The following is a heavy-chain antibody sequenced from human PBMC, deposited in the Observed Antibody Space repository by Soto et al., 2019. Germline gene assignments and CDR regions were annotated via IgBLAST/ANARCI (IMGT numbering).Heavy chain of an antibody. CDR3: THHGYYSYGMDV. J-gene: IGHJ6*02. CDR2: IFWDDDK. Sequence: QITLKESGPTLVKPTQTLTLTCTFSGFSLSTSGVGVGWIRQPPGKALEWLALIFWDDDKRYSPSLKSRLTITKDTSKTQVVLTMTNMDPVDAATYYCTHHGYYSYGMDVWGQGNTVTVSS. CDR1: GFSLSTSGVG. V-gene: IGHV2-5*02.